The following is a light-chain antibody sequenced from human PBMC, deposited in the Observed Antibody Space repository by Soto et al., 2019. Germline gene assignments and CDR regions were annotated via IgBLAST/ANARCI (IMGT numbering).Light chain of an antibody. CDR2: DAS. V-gene: IGKV3-11*01. J-gene: IGKJ5*01. CDR1: QSVSSY. Sequence: EIVLTQSPATLSLSPGERATLSCRASQSVSSYLAWYQQKPGQAPRLLIYDASNRATGIPARFSGSGSGTDFTLTISSLEPGDFAVYYCQQRSNWPPITFGQGIRLEIK. CDR3: QQRSNWPPIT.